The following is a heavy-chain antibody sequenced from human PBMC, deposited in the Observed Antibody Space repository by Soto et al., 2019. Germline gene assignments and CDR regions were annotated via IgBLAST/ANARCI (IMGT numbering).Heavy chain of an antibody. J-gene: IGHJ3*02. CDR2: IYHSGST. V-gene: IGHV4-30-2*01. Sequence: SETLSLTCAVSGGSISSGGYSWSWIREPPGKGLDWIGYIYHSGSTYYNPSLKSRVTISVDRSKNQFSLKLSSVTAADTAVYYCARGPRPTMVRGVIKGDAFDIWGQGTMVSVSS. CDR1: GGSISSGGYS. CDR3: ARGPRPTMVRGVIKGDAFDI. D-gene: IGHD3-10*01.